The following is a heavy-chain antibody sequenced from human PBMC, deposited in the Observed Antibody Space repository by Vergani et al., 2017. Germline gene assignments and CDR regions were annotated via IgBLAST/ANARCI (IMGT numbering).Heavy chain of an antibody. CDR1: GYSIGSGFY. CDR2: IHNRGKT. D-gene: IGHD2-21*01. V-gene: IGHV4-38-2*01. J-gene: IGHJ2*01. CDR3: VRSQGDYWYFDL. Sequence: QVRLEESGPGLMKPSETLSLTCSVSGYSIGSGFYWAWIRQSPGEGLQWLTRIHNRGKTYHNPSLNSRVSVSLDTSKHRFSLNLTSVTATDTAVYYCVRSQGDYWYFDLWGPGALVTVSS.